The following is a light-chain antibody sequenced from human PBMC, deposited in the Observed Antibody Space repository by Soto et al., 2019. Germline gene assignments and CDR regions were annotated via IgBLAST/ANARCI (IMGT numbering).Light chain of an antibody. CDR1: QSSSSW. CDR2: KAC. Sequence: DMQMTQPPSTLSASVGDRVTITCRASQSSSSWLAWYQQKPGKAPKLLIYKACSLESGVPSRFSRSGSGTEFTLTISSLQPDDFAAYYCQQYNSYSWTFGQGTKVDIK. J-gene: IGKJ1*01. V-gene: IGKV1-5*03. CDR3: QQYNSYSWT.